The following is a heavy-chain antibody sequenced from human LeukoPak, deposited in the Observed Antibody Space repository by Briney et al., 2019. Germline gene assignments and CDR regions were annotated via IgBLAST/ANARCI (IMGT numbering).Heavy chain of an antibody. Sequence: GGSLRLSCAASGFTFSSYAMSWVRQAPGKGLEWVSAISGSGGSTYYADSVKGRFTISRDNSKNTLYLQMNSLRAEDTAVYYCAKSLDVYCSSTSCYYFDYWGQGTLVTVSS. J-gene: IGHJ4*02. CDR1: GFTFSSYA. CDR3: AKSLDVYCSSTSCYYFDY. CDR2: ISGSGGST. D-gene: IGHD2-2*01. V-gene: IGHV3-23*01.